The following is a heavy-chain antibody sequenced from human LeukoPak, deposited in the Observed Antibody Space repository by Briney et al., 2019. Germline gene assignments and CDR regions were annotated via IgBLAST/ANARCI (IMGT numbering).Heavy chain of an antibody. D-gene: IGHD2-15*01. V-gene: IGHV3-21*01. CDR3: ARGGSCSGGNCKYTRKEIGY. Sequence: GGSLRLSCAASGFTFSSYSMNWVRQAPGKGLEWVSSISSSSSYIYYADSVKGRFTISRDNAKNSLYLQMNSLRAEDTAVYYCARGGSCSGGNCKYTRKEIGYWGQGTLVTVSS. J-gene: IGHJ4*02. CDR2: ISSSSSYI. CDR1: GFTFSSYS.